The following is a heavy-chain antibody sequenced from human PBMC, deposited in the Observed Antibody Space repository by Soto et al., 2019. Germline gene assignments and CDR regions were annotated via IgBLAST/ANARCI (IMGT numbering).Heavy chain of an antibody. Sequence: QLEQSGSEVKKPGSSVKVSCKASGGTFTSYAISWVRQAPGKGLEWMGGIIPAFETSHYAQKLRGRVTKMAEATRDTVYMKLNSIRTVATAMDYWARHSGTMASYYERASPTSPYYSNFWRQGTLGIVSS. CDR1: GGTFTSYA. V-gene: IGHV1-69*01. CDR2: IIPAFETS. CDR3: ARHSGTMASYYERASPTSPYYSNF. J-gene: IGHJ4*02. D-gene: IGHD3-22*01.